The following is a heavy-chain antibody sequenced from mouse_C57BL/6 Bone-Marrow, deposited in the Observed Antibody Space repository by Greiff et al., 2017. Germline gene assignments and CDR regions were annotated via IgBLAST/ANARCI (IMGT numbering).Heavy chain of an antibody. CDR3: ARMGYSNYGLFAY. CDR2: IWWDDDK. V-gene: IGHV8-8*01. J-gene: IGHJ3*01. D-gene: IGHD1-2*01. CDR1: GFSLSTFGMG. Sequence: QVTLNESGPGLLQPSQTLSLTCSFSGFSLSTFGMGVGWISQPSGKGLEWLAPIWWDDDKYYNPTLKSRLTLSKNTSKNQVVLKIANADTAVTATYSWARMGYSNYGLFAYWGQGTLVTVTA.